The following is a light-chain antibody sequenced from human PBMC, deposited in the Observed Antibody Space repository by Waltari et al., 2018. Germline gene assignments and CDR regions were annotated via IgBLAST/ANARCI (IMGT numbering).Light chain of an antibody. J-gene: IGLJ2*01. CDR3: QSADSSGTFRV. CDR1: ALPTQS. Sequence: SYELTQPPSVSVSPGQTARIPCSGDALPTQSAYWYQQKPGQAPVLVIYKDSERPSGIPERFSGSSSGKTVTLTISGVQAEDEADYYCQSADSSGTFRVFGGGTKLTVL. V-gene: IGLV3-25*03. CDR2: KDS.